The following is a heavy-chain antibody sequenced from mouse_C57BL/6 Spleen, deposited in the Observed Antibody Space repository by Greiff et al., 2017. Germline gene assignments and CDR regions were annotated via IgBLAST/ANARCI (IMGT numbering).Heavy chain of an antibody. CDR2: ISYDGSN. D-gene: IGHD1-1*01. CDR3: ARGLITTVVDYAMDY. V-gene: IGHV3-6*01. J-gene: IGHJ4*01. CDR1: GYSITSGYY. Sequence: EVKLVESGPGLVKPSQSLSLTCSVTGYSITSGYYWNWIRQFPGNKLEWMGYISYDGSNNYNPSLKNRISITRDTSKNQFFLKLNSVTTEDTATYYCARGLITTVVDYAMDYWGQGTSVTVSS.